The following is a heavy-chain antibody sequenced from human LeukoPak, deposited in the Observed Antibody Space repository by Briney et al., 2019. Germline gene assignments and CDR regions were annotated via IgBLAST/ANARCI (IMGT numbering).Heavy chain of an antibody. V-gene: IGHV3-30*02. CDR1: GFTFSLYG. CDR2: IRYDASNE. Sequence: PGGSLRLSCAASGFTFSLYGMQWVRQAPGKGLQWVAFIRYDASNEYYVDSVKGRFTISRDNSENTLYLQMNSLRAEDTAVYYCARSPISGYWYFDLWGRGTLVTVSS. J-gene: IGHJ2*01. CDR3: ARSPISGYWYFDL. D-gene: IGHD3-10*01.